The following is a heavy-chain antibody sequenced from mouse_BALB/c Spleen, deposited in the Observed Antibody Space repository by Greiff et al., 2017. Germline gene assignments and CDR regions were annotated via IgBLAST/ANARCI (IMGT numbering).Heavy chain of an antibody. J-gene: IGHJ1*01. CDR1: GFTFSSYA. D-gene: IGHD2-1*01. V-gene: IGHV5-9-4*01. CDR2: ISSGGSYT. CDR3: ARRGGNYWCFDV. Sequence: EVKLMESGGGLVKPGGSLKLSCAASGFTFSSYAMSWVRQSPEKRLEWVAEISSGGSYTYYPDTVTGRFTISRDNATNTLYLEMSSLRSEDTAMYYCARRGGNYWCFDVWGAGTTVTVSS.